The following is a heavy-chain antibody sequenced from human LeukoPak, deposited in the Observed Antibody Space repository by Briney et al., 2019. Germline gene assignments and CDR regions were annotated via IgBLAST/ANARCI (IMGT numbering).Heavy chain of an antibody. Sequence: GGSLRLSCAASGFTFSSYSMNWVRQAPGKGLEWVSSIGSSSSYIYYADSVKGRFTISRDNAKNSLYLQMNSLRAEDTAVYYCARTYYYARIGYSDYWGQGTLVTVSS. D-gene: IGHD3-22*01. V-gene: IGHV3-21*01. CDR3: ARTYYYARIGYSDY. CDR2: IGSSSSYI. CDR1: GFTFSSYS. J-gene: IGHJ4*02.